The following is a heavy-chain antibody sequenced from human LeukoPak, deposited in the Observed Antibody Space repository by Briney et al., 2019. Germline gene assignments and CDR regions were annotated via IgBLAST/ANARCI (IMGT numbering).Heavy chain of an antibody. CDR3: AKGFSRYVQGAFDI. D-gene: IGHD1-1*01. J-gene: IGHJ3*02. V-gene: IGHV3-30*02. Sequence: GGSLRLSCAASGFTFSSYGMHWVRHAPGKGLEWVAFIRYDGSNKYYADSVKGRFTISRDNSKNTLYLQMNSLRAEDTAVYYCAKGFSRYVQGAFDIWGQGTMVTVSS. CDR2: IRYDGSNK. CDR1: GFTFSSYG.